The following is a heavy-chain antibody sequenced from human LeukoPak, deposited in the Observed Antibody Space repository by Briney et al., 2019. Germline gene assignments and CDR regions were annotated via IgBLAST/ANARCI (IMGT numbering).Heavy chain of an antibody. Sequence: SETLSLTCAAYGGSFSGYYWSWIRQPPGRGLEWIGEINHSGSTNYNPSLKSRVTISVDTSKNQFSLKLSSVTAADTAVYYCARDNLEVSFDYWGQGTLVTVSS. CDR3: ARDNLEVSFDY. V-gene: IGHV4-34*01. CDR1: GGSFSGYY. D-gene: IGHD1-1*01. CDR2: INHSGST. J-gene: IGHJ4*02.